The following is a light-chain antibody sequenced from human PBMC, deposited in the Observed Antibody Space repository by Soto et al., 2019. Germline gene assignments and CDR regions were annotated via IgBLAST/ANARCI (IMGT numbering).Light chain of an antibody. CDR1: SSNIGSNT. V-gene: IGLV1-44*01. J-gene: IGLJ1*01. CDR2: SNN. CDR3: VTWDASLNVYV. Sequence: QSVLTQPPSASGTPGQRVTISCSGSSSNIGSNTVNWYQHLPGTAPKLLIYSNNQRPSGVPDRLSGSKSGTSASLAISGLQSVDEADYYCVTWDASLNVYVCGTGTKVTVL.